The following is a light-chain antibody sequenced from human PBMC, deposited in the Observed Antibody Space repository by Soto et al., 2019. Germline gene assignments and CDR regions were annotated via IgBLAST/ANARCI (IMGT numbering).Light chain of an antibody. CDR2: EVT. V-gene: IGLV2-8*01. CDR1: SSDVGYYDY. CDR3: QSYDSTLSARYV. Sequence: QSVLTQPPSASGFPGQSVTISCTGTSSDVGYYDYVSWYQQHPGKAPKLVIYEVTKRPSGVPDRVSASKSGNTASLAITGLQAEDEGDYYCQSYDSTLSARYVFGTGTKLTVL. J-gene: IGLJ1*01.